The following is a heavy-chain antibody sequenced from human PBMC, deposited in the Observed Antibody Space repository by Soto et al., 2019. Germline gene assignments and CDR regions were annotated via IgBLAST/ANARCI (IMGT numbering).Heavy chain of an antibody. D-gene: IGHD3-22*01. CDR1: GFTVSSNY. J-gene: IGHJ3*02. Sequence: GGSLRLSCAASGFTVSSNYMSWVRQAPGKGLEWVSVIYSGGSTYYADSVKGRFTISGDNSKDTLYLQMNSLRAEDTAVYYCARRAYDSSGKGAFDIWGQGTMVTVSS. CDR3: ARRAYDSSGKGAFDI. CDR2: IYSGGST. V-gene: IGHV3-53*01.